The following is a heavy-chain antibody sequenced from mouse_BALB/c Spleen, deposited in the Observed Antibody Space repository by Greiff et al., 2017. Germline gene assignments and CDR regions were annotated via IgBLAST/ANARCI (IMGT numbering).Heavy chain of an antibody. CDR3: AREDGSRGYFDY. Sequence: EVKLVESGAELVKPGASVKLSCTASGFNIKDTYMHWVKQRPEQGLEWIGRIDPANGNTKYDPKFQGKATITADTSSNTAYLQLSSLTSEDTAVYYCAREDGSRGYFDYWGQGTTLTVSS. J-gene: IGHJ2*01. D-gene: IGHD1-1*01. V-gene: IGHV14-3*02. CDR2: IDPANGNT. CDR1: GFNIKDTY.